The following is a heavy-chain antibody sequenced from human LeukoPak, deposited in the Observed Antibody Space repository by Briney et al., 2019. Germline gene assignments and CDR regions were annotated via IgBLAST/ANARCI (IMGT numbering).Heavy chain of an antibody. CDR1: GFTLSGAW. CDR3: TRVSGLGMNEYYYL. J-gene: IGHJ4*02. D-gene: IGHD3-10*01. CDR2: INDDGSNT. V-gene: IGHV3-74*01. Sequence: GGSLRLSCAVSGFTLSGAWMHWVRHAPGKGVMWVSRINDDGSNTIHAASVKGLFTISRDIAKNTLYLQMNSLRAEDTAVYYCTRVSGLGMNEYYYLWGQGTLVTVSS.